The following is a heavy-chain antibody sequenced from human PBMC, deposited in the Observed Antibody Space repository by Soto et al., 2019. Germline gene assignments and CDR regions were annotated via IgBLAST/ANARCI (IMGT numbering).Heavy chain of an antibody. CDR1: GFTFSGYG. D-gene: IGHD2-15*01. Sequence: QVQLVESGGGVVQPGRSLRLSCAASGFTFSGYGMHWVRQAPGKALQWVAIIWDDGSKNYYADSVKGRFTISRDNSNNILYLQMDSLRADDTAVYYCARNRGSCSGSTCYFEYWGRGALVTVS. CDR3: ARNRGSCSGSTCYFEY. V-gene: IGHV3-33*01. CDR2: IWDDGSKN. J-gene: IGHJ4*02.